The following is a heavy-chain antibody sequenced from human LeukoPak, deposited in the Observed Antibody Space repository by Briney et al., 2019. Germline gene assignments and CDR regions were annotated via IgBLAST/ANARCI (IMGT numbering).Heavy chain of an antibody. D-gene: IGHD3-22*01. Sequence: PSETLSLTCTVSGGSVSSGSYYWSWIRQPPGKGLEWIGYIYYSGSTNYNPSLKSRVTISVDTSKNQFSLKLSSVTAADTAVYYCARGTYSSGYYYRSWYFDLWGRGTLVTVSS. CDR3: ARGTYSSGYYYRSWYFDL. V-gene: IGHV4-61*01. CDR2: IYYSGST. CDR1: GGSVSSGSYY. J-gene: IGHJ2*01.